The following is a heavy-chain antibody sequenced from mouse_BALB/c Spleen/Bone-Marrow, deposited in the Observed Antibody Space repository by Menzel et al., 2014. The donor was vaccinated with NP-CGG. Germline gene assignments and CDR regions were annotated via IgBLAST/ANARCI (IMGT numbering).Heavy chain of an antibody. CDR3: ARGGHDFSLDY. CDR2: IDTSDSYT. V-gene: IGHV1-69*01. CDR1: GYIFTDNW. Sequence: QVQLQQSGAELGMPGASVKMSCKASGYIFTDNWMYWVKQRPGQGLEWIGAIDTSDSYTNFNQKFMGKASLTVDASSSTAYMQVSSLTSDDSAVYYCARGGHDFSLDYWGQGTSVTVSS. D-gene: IGHD2-4*01. J-gene: IGHJ4*01.